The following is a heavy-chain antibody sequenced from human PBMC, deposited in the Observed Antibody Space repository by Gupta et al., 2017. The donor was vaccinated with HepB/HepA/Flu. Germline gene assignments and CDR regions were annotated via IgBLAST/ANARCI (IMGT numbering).Heavy chain of an antibody. Sequence: QVKLAQSRPGLVKPSRTLSLTCTVTGDYIRSANWWGWVRQPPGKGLEWIGEISIFGTTKYNPSLESRVTISMDKAKNQFSLKLTSLTAADTAVYYCTRSYGYYVLDYWGPGTLVTVSS. J-gene: IGHJ4*02. CDR3: TRSYGYYVLDY. CDR2: ISIFGTT. CDR1: GDYIRSANW. D-gene: IGHD3-16*01. V-gene: IGHV4-4*02.